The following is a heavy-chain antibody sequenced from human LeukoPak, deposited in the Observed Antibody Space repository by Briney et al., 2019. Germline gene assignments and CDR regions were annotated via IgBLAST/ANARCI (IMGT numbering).Heavy chain of an antibody. CDR3: ARGGSPVSVDY. CDR2: IKEDGSEK. D-gene: IGHD2-8*01. CDR1: GFTFSDYW. J-gene: IGHJ4*02. V-gene: IGHV3-7*01. Sequence: GGSLRLSCAASGFTFSDYWVSWVRQAPGKGLEWVANIKEDGSEKYFVDSLKGRFTGSRDNAKKSLYLQMNSLRAEDTAVYYCARGGSPVSVDYWGQGTLVTVSP.